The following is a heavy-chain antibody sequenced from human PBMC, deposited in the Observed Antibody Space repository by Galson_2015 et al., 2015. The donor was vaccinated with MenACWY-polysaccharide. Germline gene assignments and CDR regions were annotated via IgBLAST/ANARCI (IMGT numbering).Heavy chain of an antibody. D-gene: IGHD6-19*01. CDR2: IYYSGST. Sequence: ETLSLTCTVSGGSISSYYWGWIRQPPGKGLEWIGYIYYSGSTNYNPSLKSRVTISVDTSKNQFSLKLSSVTAADTAVYYCARGSGWYRAYYYGMDVWGQGTTVTVSS. V-gene: IGHV4-59*01. J-gene: IGHJ6*02. CDR1: GGSISSYY. CDR3: ARGSGWYRAYYYGMDV.